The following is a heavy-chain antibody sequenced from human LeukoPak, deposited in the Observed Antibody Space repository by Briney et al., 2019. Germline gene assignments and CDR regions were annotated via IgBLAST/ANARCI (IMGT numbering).Heavy chain of an antibody. V-gene: IGHV4-34*01. J-gene: IGHJ3*02. CDR2: INHSGNT. D-gene: IGHD2-21*02. CDR1: GDSFSGYY. Sequence: SETLSLTCAVYGDSFSGYYWSWLRQPPGKGLEWIGEINHSGNTNSNPSLKSRVTISVDTSKTQFSLKLSSVTAAVTAVYYCARVSLHRRSGAFDIWGQGTMVTVSS. CDR3: ARVSLHRRSGAFDI.